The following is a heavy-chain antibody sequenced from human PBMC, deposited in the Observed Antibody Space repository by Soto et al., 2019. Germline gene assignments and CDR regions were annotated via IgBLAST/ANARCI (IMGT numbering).Heavy chain of an antibody. V-gene: IGHV1-2*02. CDR2: INPNSGGT. CDR1: GYTFTGYY. J-gene: IGHJ4*02. Sequence: ASVKVSCKASGYTFTGYYMHWVRQAPGQGLEWMGWINPNSGGTNYAQKFQGRVTMTRDTSISTAYMELSRLRSDDTAVYYCARDYGDHVGFDYWGQGTLVTVSS. D-gene: IGHD4-17*01. CDR3: ARDYGDHVGFDY.